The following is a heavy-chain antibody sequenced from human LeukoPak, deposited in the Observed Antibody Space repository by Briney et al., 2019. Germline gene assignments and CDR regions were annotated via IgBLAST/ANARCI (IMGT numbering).Heavy chain of an antibody. CDR1: GGSISSGDYY. Sequence: SETLSLTCTVSGGSISSGDYYWNWIRQPPGKGLEWIGYIYHSGSTYYNPSLKSRVTISVDRSKNQFSLKLSSVTAADTTVYYCARERYSGLIDYWGQGTLVTVSS. CDR2: IYHSGST. V-gene: IGHV4-30-2*01. CDR3: ARERYSGLIDY. J-gene: IGHJ4*02. D-gene: IGHD5-12*01.